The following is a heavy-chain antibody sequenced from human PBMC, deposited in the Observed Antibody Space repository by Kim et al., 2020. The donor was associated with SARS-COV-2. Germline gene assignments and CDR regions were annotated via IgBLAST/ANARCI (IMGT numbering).Heavy chain of an antibody. Sequence: SETLSLTCSVSGGSISSSGYFWDWIRQPPGKGLDWIGSIYYGGSTYYNPSLKSRVTISVDTSKNQFSLKLSSVTAADTAVYYCARRDYYGSGSYSFDYWGQGTLVTVSS. V-gene: IGHV4-39*01. CDR3: ARRDYYGSGSYSFDY. D-gene: IGHD3-10*01. CDR1: GGSISSSGYF. CDR2: IYYGGST. J-gene: IGHJ4*02.